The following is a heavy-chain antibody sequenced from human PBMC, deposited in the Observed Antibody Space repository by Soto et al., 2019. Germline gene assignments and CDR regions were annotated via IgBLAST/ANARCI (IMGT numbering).Heavy chain of an antibody. V-gene: IGHV4-31*03. J-gene: IGHJ6*04. CDR2: IYYSGST. CDR3: ARVLRGAANYGMEV. D-gene: IGHD6-25*01. Sequence: PSETLSLTCTVSGGSISSGGYYWSWMRQHPGKGLEWIGYIYYSGSTYYNPPLKSRVTISVDTSKNQFSLKLSSVTAADTAVYYCARVLRGAANYGMEVWDKGNTVTFSS. CDR1: GGSISSGGYY.